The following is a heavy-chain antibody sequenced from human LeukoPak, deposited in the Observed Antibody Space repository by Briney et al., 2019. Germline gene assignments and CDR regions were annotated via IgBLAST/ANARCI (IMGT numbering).Heavy chain of an antibody. CDR1: GFTFSGSA. CDR2: IRSKANSYAT. Sequence: GGSLRLSCAASGFTFSGSAMHWVRQASGKGLEWVGRIRSKANSYATAYAASVKGRFTISRDDSKNTAYLQMNSLKTEDTAVYYCTRRPGYCSGGSCTGDYYYYYYMGVWGKGTTVTVSS. CDR3: TRRPGYCSGGSCTGDYYYYYYMGV. V-gene: IGHV3-73*01. D-gene: IGHD2-15*01. J-gene: IGHJ6*03.